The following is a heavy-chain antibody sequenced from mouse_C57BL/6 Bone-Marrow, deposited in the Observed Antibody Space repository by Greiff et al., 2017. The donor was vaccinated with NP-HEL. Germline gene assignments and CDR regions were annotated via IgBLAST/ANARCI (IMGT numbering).Heavy chain of an antibody. J-gene: IGHJ4*01. CDR1: GYTFTSYG. V-gene: IGHV1-81*01. CDR2: IYPRSGNT. CDR3: ARNAYGNDDAMDY. D-gene: IGHD2-2*01. Sequence: VQLQQSGAELARPGASVKLSCKASGYTFTSYGISWVKQRTGQGLEWIGEIYPRSGNTYYNEKFKGKATLTADKSSSTAYMELRSLTSEDAAVYFCARNAYGNDDAMDYWGQGTSVTVSS.